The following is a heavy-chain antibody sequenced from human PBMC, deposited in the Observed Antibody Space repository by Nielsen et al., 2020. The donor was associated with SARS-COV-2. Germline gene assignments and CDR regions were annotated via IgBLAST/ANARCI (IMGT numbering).Heavy chain of an antibody. CDR2: IDPSDSYT. D-gene: IGHD1-26*01. CDR1: GYTFTSYG. J-gene: IGHJ4*02. CDR3: ARQRVGATGDFDY. V-gene: IGHV5-10-1*01. Sequence: KVSCKASGYTFTSYGISWVRQMPGKGLEWMGRIDPSDSYTNYSPSFQGHVTISADKSISTAYLQWSSLKASDTAIYYCARQRVGATGDFDYWGQGTLVTVSS.